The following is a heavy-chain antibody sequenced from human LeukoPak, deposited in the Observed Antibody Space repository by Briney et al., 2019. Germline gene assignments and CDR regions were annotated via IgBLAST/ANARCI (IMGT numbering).Heavy chain of an antibody. D-gene: IGHD6-13*01. CDR1: GYNFPTYW. V-gene: IGHV5-51*01. CDR3: ARHLGQQLGTLYDY. Sequence: GESLKISCQGSGYNFPTYWIGWVCQMPGKGLQWVGFIYPEDSDTRYSPSFQGQVTISADKSISTAYLQWSSLKASDTAMYYCARHLGQQLGTLYDYWGQGTLVTVSS. J-gene: IGHJ4*02. CDR2: IYPEDSDT.